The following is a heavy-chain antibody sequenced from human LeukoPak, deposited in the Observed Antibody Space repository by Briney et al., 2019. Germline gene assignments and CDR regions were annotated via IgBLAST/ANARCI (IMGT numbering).Heavy chain of an antibody. V-gene: IGHV3-33*01. CDR2: IWYDGSNK. CDR3: ARDKRSGSYYNVDWFDP. Sequence: GGSLRLSCAASGFTFRSYGTHWVRQAPGKGLEWVAVIWYDGSNKYYADSVKGRFTISRDNSKNTLYLQMNSLRAEDTAVYYCARDKRSGSYYNVDWFDPWGQGTLVTVSS. CDR1: GFTFRSYG. J-gene: IGHJ5*02. D-gene: IGHD3-10*01.